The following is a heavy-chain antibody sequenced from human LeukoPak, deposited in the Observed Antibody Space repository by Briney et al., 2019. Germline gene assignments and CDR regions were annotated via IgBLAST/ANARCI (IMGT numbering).Heavy chain of an antibody. V-gene: IGHV3-66*01. J-gene: IGHJ4*02. CDR2: IYSGGTT. D-gene: IGHD4-11*01. Sequence: GGSLRLSCAASGFTFSSNYMNWVRQAPGKGLEWVSVIYSGGTTYYADSVRGRFTISRDHSKNTLYLQMNSLRAEDTAVYYCARAAPSQYYFDYWGQGALVTVSS. CDR1: GFTFSSNY. CDR3: ARAAPSQYYFDY.